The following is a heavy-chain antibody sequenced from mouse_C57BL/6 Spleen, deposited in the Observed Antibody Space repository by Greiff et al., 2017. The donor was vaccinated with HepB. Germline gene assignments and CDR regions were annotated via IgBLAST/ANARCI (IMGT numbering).Heavy chain of an antibody. V-gene: IGHV14-1*01. CDR2: IDPEDGDT. CDR3: TTEARDGYYAMDY. Sequence: EVKLVESGAELVRPGASVKLSCTASGFNIKDYYMHWVKQRPEQGLEWIGRIDPEDGDTEYAPKFQGKATMTADTSSNTAYLQLSSLTSEDTAVYYCTTEARDGYYAMDYWGQGTSVTVSS. J-gene: IGHJ4*01. D-gene: IGHD2-3*01. CDR1: GFNIKDYY.